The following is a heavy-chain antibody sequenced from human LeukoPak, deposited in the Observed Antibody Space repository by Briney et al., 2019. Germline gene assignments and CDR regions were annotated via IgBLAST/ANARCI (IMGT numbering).Heavy chain of an antibody. CDR2: IIPILGIA. V-gene: IGHV1-69*04. CDR1: GYTFTSYG. Sequence: GASVKVSCKASGYTFTSYGISWVRQAPGQGLEWMGRIIPILGIANYAQKFQGRVTITADKSTSTAYMELSSLRSEDTAVYYCARQTGPNTVTTDYWGQGTLVTVSS. CDR3: ARQTGPNTVTTDY. D-gene: IGHD4-17*01. J-gene: IGHJ4*02.